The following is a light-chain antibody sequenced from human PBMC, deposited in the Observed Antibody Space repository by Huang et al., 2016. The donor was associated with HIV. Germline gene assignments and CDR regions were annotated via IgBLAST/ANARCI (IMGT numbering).Light chain of an antibody. Sequence: EIVLTRSPVTLSLSPGERATLSCRASQSVSSYLAWYQQKPGQAPRLLIYDASNRATGIPARFSGSGSGTDFTLTISSLEPEDFAVYYCQQRSNWLFTFGPGTKVDIK. CDR3: QQRSNWLFT. V-gene: IGKV3-11*01. CDR1: QSVSSY. J-gene: IGKJ3*01. CDR2: DAS.